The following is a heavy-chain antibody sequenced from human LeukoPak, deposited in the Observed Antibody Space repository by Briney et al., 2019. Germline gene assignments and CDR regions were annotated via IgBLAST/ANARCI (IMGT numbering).Heavy chain of an antibody. Sequence: GGSLRLSCAASGFTFSSYWMHWVRQAPGKGLVWVSRINSDGSSTSYADSVKGRFTTSRDNAKNTLYLQMNSLRAEDTAVYYCARDGPGGIASSWYFAYYYGMDVWGQGTTVTVSS. J-gene: IGHJ6*02. CDR2: INSDGSST. V-gene: IGHV3-74*01. CDR3: ARDGPGGIASSWYFAYYYGMDV. D-gene: IGHD6-13*01. CDR1: GFTFSSYW.